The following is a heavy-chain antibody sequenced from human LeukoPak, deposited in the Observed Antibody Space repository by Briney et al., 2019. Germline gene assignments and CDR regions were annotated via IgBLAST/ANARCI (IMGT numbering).Heavy chain of an antibody. Sequence: ASVKVSCKASGYTFTSYGISWVRQAPGQGLEWMGWIRAYNGNTNYAQKLHGRVTMTTDTSTSTAYMELRSLRSHDTAVYYCARDQGDTSGYYNGFDYWGQGTPVTVSS. CDR1: GYTFTSYG. CDR2: IRAYNGNT. CDR3: ARDQGDTSGYYNGFDY. V-gene: IGHV1-18*01. J-gene: IGHJ4*02. D-gene: IGHD3-22*01.